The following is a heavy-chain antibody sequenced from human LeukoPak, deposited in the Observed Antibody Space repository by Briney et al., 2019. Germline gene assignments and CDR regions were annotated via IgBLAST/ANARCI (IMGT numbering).Heavy chain of an antibody. CDR1: GYTFTSYG. CDR3: ARDLYGDYFDY. Sequence: GAPVKVSCKASGYTFTSYGISWVRQAPGQGLEWMGWISAYNGNTNYAQKLQGRVTMTTDTSTSTAYMELSSLTSEDTAVYYCARDLYGDYFDYWGQGTLVTVSS. CDR2: ISAYNGNT. D-gene: IGHD3-16*01. J-gene: IGHJ4*02. V-gene: IGHV1-18*01.